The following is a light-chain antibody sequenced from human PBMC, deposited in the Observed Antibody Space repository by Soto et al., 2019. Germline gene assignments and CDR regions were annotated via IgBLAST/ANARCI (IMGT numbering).Light chain of an antibody. Sequence: DIQMTQSPSTLSASFGDTVTITCRASQSVSSWLAWYQQKPGKAPQLLIYDASRLQTGVPSRFRGSGSGTEFTLTITRLQPDDFAPYHCQQYNTLSLTFGGGTKVDIK. V-gene: IGKV1-5*01. CDR2: DAS. CDR3: QQYNTLSLT. CDR1: QSVSSW. J-gene: IGKJ4*01.